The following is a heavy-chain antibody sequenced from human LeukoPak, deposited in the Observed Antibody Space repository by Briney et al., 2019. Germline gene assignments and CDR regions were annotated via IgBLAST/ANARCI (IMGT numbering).Heavy chain of an antibody. Sequence: SETLSLTCAVYGGSFSGYYWSWIRQPPGKGLEWIGEINHSGSTNYNPSLKGRVTISVDTSKNQFSLKLSSVTAADTAVYYCARGLYYYGSGSSRPDYWGQGTLVTVSS. CDR3: ARGLYYYGSGSSRPDY. CDR1: GGSFSGYY. D-gene: IGHD3-10*01. V-gene: IGHV4-34*01. CDR2: INHSGST. J-gene: IGHJ4*02.